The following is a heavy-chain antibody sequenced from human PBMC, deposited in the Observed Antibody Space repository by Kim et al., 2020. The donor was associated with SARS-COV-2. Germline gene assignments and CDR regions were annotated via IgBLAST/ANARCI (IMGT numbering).Heavy chain of an antibody. V-gene: IGHV1-69*13. CDR1: GGTFSSYA. CDR3: ARDLHSVSSGWWIDY. J-gene: IGHJ4*02. Sequence: SVKVSCKASGGTFSSYAISWVRQAPGQGLEWMGGIIPIFGTANYAQKFQGRVTITADESTSTAYMELSSLRSEDTAVYYCARDLHSVSSGWWIDYWGQGTLVTVSS. CDR2: IIPIFGTA. D-gene: IGHD6-19*01.